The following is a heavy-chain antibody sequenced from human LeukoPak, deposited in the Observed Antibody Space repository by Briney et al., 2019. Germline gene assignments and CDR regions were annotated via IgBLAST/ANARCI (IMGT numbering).Heavy chain of an antibody. CDR3: ARDAQWLVPEGYYFYMDV. D-gene: IGHD6-19*01. CDR2: ISSSSSYI. CDR1: GFTFSRYS. J-gene: IGHJ6*03. V-gene: IGHV3-21*01. Sequence: GSLRLSCAGSGFTFSRYSINWFRQAPGKGLERVSSISSSSSYIFYADSVKGRFTISRDNANNSLYLQMSSLRAEDTAVYYCARDAQWLVPEGYYFYMDVWGKGTTVTVSS.